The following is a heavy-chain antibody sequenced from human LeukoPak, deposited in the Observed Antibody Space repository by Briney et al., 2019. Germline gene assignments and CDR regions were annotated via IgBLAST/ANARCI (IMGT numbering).Heavy chain of an antibody. CDR1: GFTFSSYS. D-gene: IGHD2-15*01. CDR2: INQDGSEK. J-gene: IGHJ4*02. CDR3: ARVYCGGGNCYSYFDY. V-gene: IGHV3-7*05. Sequence: GGSLRLSCAASGFTFSSYSMSWVRQAPGKGLEWVANINQDGSEKLYVDSVKGRFTISRDNAKNSLYLQMNSLRAEDTAVYYCARVYCGGGNCYSYFDYWGQGTLVTVSS.